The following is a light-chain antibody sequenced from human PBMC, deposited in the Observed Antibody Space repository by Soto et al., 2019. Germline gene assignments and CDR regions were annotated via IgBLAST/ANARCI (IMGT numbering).Light chain of an antibody. J-gene: IGLJ2*01. Sequence: QSALTQPPSASGSPGQSVTISCTGTSSDVGGYNYVSWYQQHPDKAPKLMIYEVSKRPSGVPDRFSGSKSGNTASLTVSGLQAGDDAHYYCSSYAGSNNWVFGGGTKLTVL. CDR1: SSDVGGYNY. CDR3: SSYAGSNNWV. CDR2: EVS. V-gene: IGLV2-8*01.